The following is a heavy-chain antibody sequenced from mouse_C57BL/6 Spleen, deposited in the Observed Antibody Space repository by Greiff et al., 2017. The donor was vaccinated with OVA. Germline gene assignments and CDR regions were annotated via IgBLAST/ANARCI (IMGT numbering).Heavy chain of an antibody. CDR3: SSNYVDY. Sequence: VQLQQSGAELVRPGASVTLSCKASGYTFTDYEMHWVKQTPVHGLEWIGAIDPETGGTAYNQKFKGKAIMTADKYSSTAYMELRSLTSEDSAVYYCSSNYVDYWGQGTTLTVSS. V-gene: IGHV1-15*01. CDR2: IDPETGGT. J-gene: IGHJ2*01. CDR1: GYTFTDYE. D-gene: IGHD6-1*01.